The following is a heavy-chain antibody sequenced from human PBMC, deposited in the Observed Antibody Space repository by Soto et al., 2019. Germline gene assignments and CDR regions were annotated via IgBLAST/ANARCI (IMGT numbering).Heavy chain of an antibody. D-gene: IGHD6-13*01. J-gene: IGHJ6*02. CDR1: GYTFTSYG. Sequence: ASVKVSCKASGYTFTSYGISWVRQAPGQGLEWMGWISAYNGNTNYAQKLQGRVTMTTDTSTSTAYMELRSLRSDDTAVYYRARDLPNDSSWYLRIYYYGMDVWGQGTTVTVSS. CDR3: ARDLPNDSSWYLRIYYYGMDV. V-gene: IGHV1-18*01. CDR2: ISAYNGNT.